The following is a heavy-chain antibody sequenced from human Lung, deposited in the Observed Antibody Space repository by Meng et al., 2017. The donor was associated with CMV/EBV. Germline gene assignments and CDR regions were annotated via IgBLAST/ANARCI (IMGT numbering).Heavy chain of an antibody. J-gene: IGHJ6*02. V-gene: IGHV3-30*02. CDR1: GFTFSSYG. D-gene: IGHD6-13*01. CDR2: IRYDGSNK. Sequence: GESLKISCAASGFTFSSYGMHWVRQAPGKGLEWVAFIRYDGSNKYYADSVKGRFTISRDNSKNTLYLQMNSLRAEDTAVYYCAKDRLSSSSWYYSYYGMDVWGQGTXVTVSS. CDR3: AKDRLSSSSWYYSYYGMDV.